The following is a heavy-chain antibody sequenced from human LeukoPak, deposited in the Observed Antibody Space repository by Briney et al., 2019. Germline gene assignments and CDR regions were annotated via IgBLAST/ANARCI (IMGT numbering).Heavy chain of an antibody. J-gene: IGHJ3*01. D-gene: IGHD4-17*01. V-gene: IGHV4-4*07. CDR2: LRRIGST. Sequence: SETLSLTCTVSGGSMSNYYWGWIRQPAEKGLEWIGRLRRIGSTNYNPSLKSRVTMSLDMSKNQFSLKLTSVTAADTAMYFCARSDYGSDASYDAFGFWGQGTMVTISS. CDR1: GGSMSNYY. CDR3: ARSDYGSDASYDAFGF.